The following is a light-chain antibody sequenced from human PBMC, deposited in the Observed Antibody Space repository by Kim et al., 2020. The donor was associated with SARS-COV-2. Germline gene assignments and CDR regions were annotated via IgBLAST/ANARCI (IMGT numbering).Light chain of an antibody. J-gene: IGLJ1*01. CDR2: SQE. CDR3: LSRDYRDNRPV. CDR1: SLRNFY. Sequence: SSELTQDPAVSVALGQTVRITCQGDSLRNFYASWYQQKPGQAPVLVIYSQEHRPAGIPERFSASNSGDPASLTVTGAQAEDEADYYCLSRDYRDNRPVFG. V-gene: IGLV3-19*01.